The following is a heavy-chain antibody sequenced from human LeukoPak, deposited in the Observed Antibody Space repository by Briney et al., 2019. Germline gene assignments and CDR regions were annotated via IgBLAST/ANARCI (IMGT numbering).Heavy chain of an antibody. Sequence: GESLKIYCKGSGYSFTNYWIGWVRQIPRKGLEWMGIIYPGDSDTRYRPSFQGQVTISADKSISTAYLQWSSLKASDTAMYYCARLHGLGSFFGYWGQGTLLTVSS. J-gene: IGHJ4*02. CDR2: IYPGDSDT. CDR3: ARLHGLGSFFGY. D-gene: IGHD3-10*01. CDR1: GYSFTNYW. V-gene: IGHV5-51*01.